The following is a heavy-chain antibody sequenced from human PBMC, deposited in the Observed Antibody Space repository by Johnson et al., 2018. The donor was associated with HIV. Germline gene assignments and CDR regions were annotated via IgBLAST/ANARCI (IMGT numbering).Heavy chain of an antibody. CDR1: GFTFSSNY. J-gene: IGHJ3*02. Sequence: VQLVESGGGVVQPGRSLRLSCTASGFTFSSNYMSWVRQAPGKGLEWVSAISGSGGSTYYADSVKGRVTISRDNSKNTLNLQMNSLRAEDTAVYYCAKGYGDYEGNAFDIWGQGTMVTVSS. CDR3: AKGYGDYEGNAFDI. D-gene: IGHD4-17*01. V-gene: IGHV3-23*04. CDR2: ISGSGGST.